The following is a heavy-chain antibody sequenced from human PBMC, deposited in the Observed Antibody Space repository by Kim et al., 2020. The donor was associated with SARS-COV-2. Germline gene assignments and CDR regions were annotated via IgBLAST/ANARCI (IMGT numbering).Heavy chain of an antibody. D-gene: IGHD1-26*01. V-gene: IGHV1-24*01. Sequence: AKKFQGRVPMTEDTSTDTAYMELSSLRSEDTAVYYCATGVGMGVPSWFDPWGQGTLVTVSS. CDR3: ATGVGMGVPSWFDP. J-gene: IGHJ5*02.